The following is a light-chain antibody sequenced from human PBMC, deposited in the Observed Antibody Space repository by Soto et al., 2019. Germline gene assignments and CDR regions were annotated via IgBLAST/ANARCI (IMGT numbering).Light chain of an antibody. CDR3: SSYTGSNTWV. Sequence: QSALTQPASVSGSPGHSITISCTGTSSDVGGYNYVSWYQQHPGKAPKLMIYEVSKRPSGVSNRFSGSKSGNTASLTISGLQAEDEAYYCCSSYTGSNTWVFGGGTKLTVL. CDR1: SSDVGGYNY. J-gene: IGLJ3*02. CDR2: EVS. V-gene: IGLV2-14*03.